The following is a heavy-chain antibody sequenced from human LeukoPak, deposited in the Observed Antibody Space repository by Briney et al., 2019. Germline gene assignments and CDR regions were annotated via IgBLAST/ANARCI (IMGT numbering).Heavy chain of an antibody. J-gene: IGHJ4*02. D-gene: IGHD6-19*01. CDR2: INPSGGST. Sequence: WASVKVSCKASGYTFTSYYMHWVRQAPGQGLEWMGIINPSGGSTSYAQKFQGRVTMTRDMSTSTVYMELSSLRSEDTAVYYCARGLGYSSGWYGEVDYWGQGTLVTVSS. CDR3: ARGLGYSSGWYGEVDY. CDR1: GYTFTSYY. V-gene: IGHV1-46*01.